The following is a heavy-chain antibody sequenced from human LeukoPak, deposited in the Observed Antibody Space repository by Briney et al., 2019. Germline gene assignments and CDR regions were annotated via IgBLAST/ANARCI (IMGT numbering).Heavy chain of an antibody. CDR3: ARHPGYCSSTSCYGVTFDY. J-gene: IGHJ4*02. D-gene: IGHD2-2*03. CDR1: GFTLSSYE. V-gene: IGHV3-48*03. Sequence: GGSLRLSCAASGFTLSSYEMNWVRQAPGKGLEWVSYISSSGSTIYYADSVKGRFTISRDNAKNSLYLQMSSLRVEDTAVYYCARHPGYCSSTSCYGVTFDYWGQGTLVTVSS. CDR2: ISSSGSTI.